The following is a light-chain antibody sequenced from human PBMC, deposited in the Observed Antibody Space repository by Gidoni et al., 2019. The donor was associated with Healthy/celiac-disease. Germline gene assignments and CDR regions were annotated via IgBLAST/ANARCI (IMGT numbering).Light chain of an antibody. J-gene: IGKJ1*01. CDR3: QQSYSTLWT. CDR2: AAS. V-gene: IGKV1-39*01. Sequence: DIQMTPSPSSLSASVGDRVTITCRASQSISSYLNGYQQKPGKAPKLLIYAASSLQSGVPSRFSGSGSGTDFTLTISSLQPEDFATYYCQQSYSTLWTFGQGTKVEIK. CDR1: QSISSY.